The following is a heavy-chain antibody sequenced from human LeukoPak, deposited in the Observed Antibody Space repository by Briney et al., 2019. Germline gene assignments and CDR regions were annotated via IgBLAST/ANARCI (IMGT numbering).Heavy chain of an antibody. CDR2: IGIDSGNT. CDR1: GFTFSDYI. D-gene: IGHD5-24*01. J-gene: IGHJ4*02. Sequence: GGSLRLSCAASGFTFSDYIMNWVRQAPGKGLEWISYIGIDSGNTNYADSVKGRFTISGDRAKNSLYLQMNSLRVEDTAVYYCARDYKYAFDNWGQGTLVTVSS. CDR3: ARDYKYAFDN. V-gene: IGHV3-48*01.